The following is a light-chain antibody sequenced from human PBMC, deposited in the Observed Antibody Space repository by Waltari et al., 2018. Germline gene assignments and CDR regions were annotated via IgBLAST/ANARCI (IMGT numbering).Light chain of an antibody. Sequence: EIVLTQSPGTLYLSPGERATISARASQSVSSSYLAWYQQKHGQAPRLLIYGASSRATGIPDRFSGSWSGTDFTLTISRLEPEDFAVYYCQQYGSSPTWTFGQGTKVEIK. V-gene: IGKV3-20*01. CDR2: GAS. CDR1: QSVSSSY. CDR3: QQYGSSPTWT. J-gene: IGKJ1*01.